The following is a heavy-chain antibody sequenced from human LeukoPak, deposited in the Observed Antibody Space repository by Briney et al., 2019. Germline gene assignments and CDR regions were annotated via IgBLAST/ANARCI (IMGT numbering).Heavy chain of an antibody. V-gene: IGHV3-23*01. D-gene: IGHD6-13*01. CDR1: GLTFSSYA. CDR2: ISGSGGST. CDR3: AKGRGYSSSWDSDY. Sequence: GGSLRLSCAASGLTFSSYAMTWVRQAPGKGLEWVSAISGSGGSTYYADSVKGRFTISRDNSKNTLYLQMNSLRAEDTAVYYCAKGRGYSSSWDSDYWGQGTLVTVSS. J-gene: IGHJ4*02.